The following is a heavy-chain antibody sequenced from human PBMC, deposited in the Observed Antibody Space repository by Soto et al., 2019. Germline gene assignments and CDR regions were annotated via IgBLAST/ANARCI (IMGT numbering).Heavy chain of an antibody. CDR1: GGTFSSYA. Sequence: QVQLLQSGAEVKKPGSSVKVSCKASGGTFSSYAISWVRQAPGQGLEWMGGIIPIFGTANYAQMFQGRVTITADESTSTAYMELSSLRSEDTAVYYCATGGDSSGWSGGWFDPWGQGTLVTVSS. CDR3: ATGGDSSGWSGGWFDP. J-gene: IGHJ5*02. CDR2: IIPIFGTA. V-gene: IGHV1-69*01. D-gene: IGHD6-19*01.